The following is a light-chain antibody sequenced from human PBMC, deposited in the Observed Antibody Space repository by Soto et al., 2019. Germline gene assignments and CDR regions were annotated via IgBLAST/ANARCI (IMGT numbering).Light chain of an antibody. V-gene: IGKV3-20*01. Sequence: EIVLTQSPGTLSLSPGERATLSCRASQSVSSSYLAWYQQKPGQAPRLLIYGASSRATGIPDRFSGSGSGTDFTLTIRRLEPEDFAVYYCQQYGSSWYTFGQGTKLEIK. CDR3: QQYGSSWYT. J-gene: IGKJ2*01. CDR2: GAS. CDR1: QSVSSSY.